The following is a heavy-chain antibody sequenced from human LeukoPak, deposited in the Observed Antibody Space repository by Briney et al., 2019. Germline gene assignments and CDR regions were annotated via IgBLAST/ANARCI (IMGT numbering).Heavy chain of an antibody. CDR1: GRSISSYY. Sequence: SQTMSPTCTLAGRSISSYYWSWIRQPPGKVLEWVGSIYYSVSTNYHPSPKTRVTISVDTSQNQSSLKLSSVAAAGPAFYSRRRVPRGSYCGQGTLVTVSS. D-gene: IGHD1-26*01. V-gene: IGHV4-59*01. CDR2: IYYSVST. J-gene: IGHJ4*02. CDR3: RRVPRGSY.